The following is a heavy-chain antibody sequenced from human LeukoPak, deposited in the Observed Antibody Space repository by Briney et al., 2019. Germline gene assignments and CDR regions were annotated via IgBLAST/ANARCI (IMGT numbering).Heavy chain of an antibody. D-gene: IGHD3-3*01. CDR1: GGSISSGDYY. Sequence: PSETLSLTCTVSGGSISSGDYYCSWIRQPPGKGLEWIGYIYYSGSTYYNPSLKSRVTISVDTSKNQFSLKLSSVTAADTAVYYCARQYYDFWSGTPRPDYWGQGTLVTVSS. CDR3: ARQYYDFWSGTPRPDY. V-gene: IGHV4-30-4*08. CDR2: IYYSGST. J-gene: IGHJ4*02.